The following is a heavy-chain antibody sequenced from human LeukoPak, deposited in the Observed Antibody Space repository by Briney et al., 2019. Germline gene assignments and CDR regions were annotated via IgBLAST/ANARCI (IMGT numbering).Heavy chain of an antibody. J-gene: IGHJ4*02. V-gene: IGHV3-74*01. CDR2: INSDGSTT. D-gene: IGHD5-12*01. CDR1: GITFRSYW. Sequence: GGSLRLSCAASGITFRSYWMHWVRQAPGKGLVWVSRINSDGSTTTYADSVKGRSTISRDNAKNTLYLQMNSLRAEDTAVYYCTRGGVDYWGQGTLVTVSS. CDR3: TRGGVDY.